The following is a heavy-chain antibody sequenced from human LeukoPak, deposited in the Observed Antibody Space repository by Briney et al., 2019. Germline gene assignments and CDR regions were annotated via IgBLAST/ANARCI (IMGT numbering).Heavy chain of an antibody. D-gene: IGHD3-22*01. CDR2: IIPMFATV. J-gene: IGHJ4*02. Sequence: SVKVSCKASGGTFSNYAINWVRQAPGQGLDWMGGIIPMFATVNSAEKLQGRVTITTDESTNTAYMELSGLRPENTAVYYRERSHHNPGYYDAYFDYSGEGTLVTVSS. V-gene: IGHV1-69*05. CDR3: ERSHHNPGYYDAYFDY. CDR1: GGTFSNYA.